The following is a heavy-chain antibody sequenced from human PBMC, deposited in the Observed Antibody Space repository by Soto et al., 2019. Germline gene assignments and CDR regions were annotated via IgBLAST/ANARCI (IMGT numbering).Heavy chain of an antibody. D-gene: IGHD5-12*01. CDR3: ARGRESREVATIYYFDY. CDR1: GGSISAYD. J-gene: IGHJ4*02. V-gene: IGHV4-59*01. Sequence: TSETLSLTCTVSGGSISAYDWSWIRQPPGKGLEWIGYIYYSGSTNYNPSLKSRVTISIDTSKSQFSLRLSSVTAADTAIYYCARGRESREVATIYYFDYWGQGTLVTVSS. CDR2: IYYSGST.